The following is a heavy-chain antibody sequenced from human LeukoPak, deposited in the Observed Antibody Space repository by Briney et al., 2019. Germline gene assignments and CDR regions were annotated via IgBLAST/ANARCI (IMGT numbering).Heavy chain of an antibody. D-gene: IGHD6-13*01. J-gene: IGHJ4*02. CDR2: IWHDGSHK. Sequence: PGGSLRLSCAASGFAFNTYAMHWVRQAPGQGLEWVALIWHDGSHKFYSNSVRGQFTISRDNSKNTLYLQMNSLRAEDTAVYYCARGAEVAAADLDYWGQGTLVTVSS. CDR1: GFAFNTYA. V-gene: IGHV3-33*01. CDR3: ARGAEVAAADLDY.